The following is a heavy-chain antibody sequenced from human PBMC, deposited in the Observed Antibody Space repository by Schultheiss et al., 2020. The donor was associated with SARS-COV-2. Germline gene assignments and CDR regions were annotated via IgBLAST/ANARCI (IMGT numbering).Heavy chain of an antibody. CDR2: VNRIGST. CDR1: GASFSSHF. J-gene: IGHJ6*02. V-gene: IGHV4-34*01. Sequence: SQTLSLTCAVSGASFSSHFWTWIRQSPHRGLEWIGEVNRIGSTNYNPSLKSRVTMSADRSKSHFFLRLTSVFAADTAVYYCARMGWGRWLQLLYYYGMDVWGQGTTVTVSS. CDR3: ARMGWGRWLQLLYYYGMDV. D-gene: IGHD5-24*01.